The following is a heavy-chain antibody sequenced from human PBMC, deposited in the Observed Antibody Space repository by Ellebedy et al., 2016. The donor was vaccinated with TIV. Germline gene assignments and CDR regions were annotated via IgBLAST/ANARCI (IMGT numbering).Heavy chain of an antibody. V-gene: IGHV4-59*01. CDR2: IYYSGST. J-gene: IGHJ2*01. Sequence: MPSETLSLTCTVSGGSISSYYWSRIRQPPGKGLEWIGYIYYSGSTNYNPSLKSRVTISVDTSKNQFSLKLSSVTAADTAVYYCARVPGYSSGWYPDWYFDLWGRGTLVTVSS. D-gene: IGHD6-19*01. CDR1: GGSISSYY. CDR3: ARVPGYSSGWYPDWYFDL.